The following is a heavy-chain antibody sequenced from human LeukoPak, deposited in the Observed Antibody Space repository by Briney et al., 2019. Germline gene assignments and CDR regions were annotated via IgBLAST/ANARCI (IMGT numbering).Heavy chain of an antibody. J-gene: IGHJ3*02. D-gene: IGHD3-10*01. V-gene: IGHV1-2*02. Sequence: ASVKVSCKAPGYTFTGYYMHWVRQAPGQGLEWMGWINPNSGGTNYAQKFQGRVTMTRDTSISTAYMELSRLRSDDSAVYYCARGETITMVRGVIVQAFDIWGQGTMVTVSS. CDR3: ARGETITMVRGVIVQAFDI. CDR1: GYTFTGYY. CDR2: INPNSGGT.